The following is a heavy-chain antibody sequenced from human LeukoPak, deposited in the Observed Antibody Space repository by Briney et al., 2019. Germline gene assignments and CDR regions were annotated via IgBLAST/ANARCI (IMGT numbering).Heavy chain of an antibody. CDR1: GFTFDDYG. Sequence: GGSLRLSCAASGFTFDDYGMSWVRHAPGKGLEWVSGINWNGGSTGYADSVKGRFTISRDNAKNSLYLQMNSPRAEDTALYHCARGDSSGWYLVFDYWGQGTLVTVSS. V-gene: IGHV3-20*01. J-gene: IGHJ4*02. D-gene: IGHD6-19*01. CDR2: INWNGGST. CDR3: ARGDSSGWYLVFDY.